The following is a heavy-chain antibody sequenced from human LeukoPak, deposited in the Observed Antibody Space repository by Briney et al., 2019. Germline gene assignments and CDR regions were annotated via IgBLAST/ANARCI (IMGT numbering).Heavy chain of an antibody. CDR1: GGSISSGDYY. CDR2: IYYSGST. J-gene: IGHJ3*02. Sequence: SETLSLTCTVSGGSISSGDYYWSWIRQPPGKGLEWIGYIYYSGSTYYNPSLKSRVTISVDTSKNQFSLKLSSVTAADTAVYYCARDKEYYDFWSGYYKGAFDIWGQGTMVTVSS. D-gene: IGHD3-3*01. V-gene: IGHV4-30-4*02. CDR3: ARDKEYYDFWSGYYKGAFDI.